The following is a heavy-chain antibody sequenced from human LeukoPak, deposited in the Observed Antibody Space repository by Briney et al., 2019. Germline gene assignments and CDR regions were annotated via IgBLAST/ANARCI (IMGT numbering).Heavy chain of an antibody. J-gene: IGHJ4*02. D-gene: IGHD6-19*01. Sequence: ASVKVSCKASGYTFTGYYMHWVQQAPGQGLEWMGWINPNSGGTNYAQKFQGRVTMTRDASISTAYMELSRLRSDDTAVYYCARDGLAVAGSFDYWGQGTLVTVSS. CDR3: ARDGLAVAGSFDY. CDR1: GYTFTGYY. CDR2: INPNSGGT. V-gene: IGHV1-2*02.